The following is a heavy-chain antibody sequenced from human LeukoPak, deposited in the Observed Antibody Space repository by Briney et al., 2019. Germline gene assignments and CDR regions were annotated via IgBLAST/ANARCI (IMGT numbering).Heavy chain of an antibody. Sequence: GSVKVSCKASGYTFTSYDINWVRQATGQGLEWMGWMNPNSGNTGYAQKFQGRVTITRNTSISTAYMELSSLRSEDTAVYYCARGGGSYEAGYYYYYMDVWGKGTTVTVSS. D-gene: IGHD1-26*01. CDR3: ARGGGSYEAGYYYYYMDV. V-gene: IGHV1-8*03. CDR1: GYTFTSYD. CDR2: MNPNSGNT. J-gene: IGHJ6*03.